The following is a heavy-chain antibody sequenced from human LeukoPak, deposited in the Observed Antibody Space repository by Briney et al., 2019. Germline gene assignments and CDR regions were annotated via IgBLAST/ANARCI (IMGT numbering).Heavy chain of an antibody. V-gene: IGHV3-30*18. D-gene: IGHD1/OR15-1a*01. CDR3: AKENSWNTIFDY. Sequence: GGSLRLSCAASGFTFSSYGMHWVRQAPGKGLEWVAVISYDGSNKYYADSVKGRFTISRDNSKNTLYLQMNSLRAEDTAVYYCAKENSWNTIFDYWGQGTLVTVSS. J-gene: IGHJ4*02. CDR1: GFTFSSYG. CDR2: ISYDGSNK.